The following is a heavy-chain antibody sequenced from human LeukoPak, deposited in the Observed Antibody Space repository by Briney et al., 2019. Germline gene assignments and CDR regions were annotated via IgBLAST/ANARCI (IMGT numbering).Heavy chain of an antibody. CDR1: GFTISSSH. D-gene: IGHD3-3*02. CDR3: VRPKHSSISWLHYGMDV. Sequence: GGSLRLSCAASGFTISSSHLTWVRQAPGERLEWVSLIYSDGKTYYADSVRGRFTISRDNSKNTLYLQMNSLRVEDTAVFYCVRPKHSSISWLHYGMDVWGQGTTVIVSS. CDR2: IYSDGKT. V-gene: IGHV3-66*04. J-gene: IGHJ6*02.